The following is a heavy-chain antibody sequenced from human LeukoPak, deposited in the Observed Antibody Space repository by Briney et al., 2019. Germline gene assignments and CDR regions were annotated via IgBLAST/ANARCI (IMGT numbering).Heavy chain of an antibody. CDR1: GGSISSYY. CDR3: ARGEVLRFLEWFDY. Sequence: PSETLSLTCTVSGGSISSYYWSWIRQPAGKGLEWIGRIYTSGSTNYNPSLKSRVTMSVDTSKNQFSLKLSSVTAADTAVYYCARGEVLRFLEWFDYWGQGTLVTVXS. J-gene: IGHJ4*02. D-gene: IGHD3-3*01. V-gene: IGHV4-4*07. CDR2: IYTSGST.